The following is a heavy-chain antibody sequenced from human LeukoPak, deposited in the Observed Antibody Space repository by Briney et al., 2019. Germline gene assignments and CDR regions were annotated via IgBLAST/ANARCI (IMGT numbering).Heavy chain of an antibody. CDR3: ARDRWGLWGTKGPSYFDH. Sequence: PGGSLRLSCVASGLPIADFAMHWVRQAPGKGLEWVAVVSYDGFTTYYADSAKGRFTISRDNSKNTVSLQMNRLRLDDTALYYCARDRWGLWGTKGPSYFDHWGQGTPVTVSS. V-gene: IGHV3-30*03. D-gene: IGHD2-21*02. CDR2: VSYDGFTT. CDR1: GLPIADFA. J-gene: IGHJ4*02.